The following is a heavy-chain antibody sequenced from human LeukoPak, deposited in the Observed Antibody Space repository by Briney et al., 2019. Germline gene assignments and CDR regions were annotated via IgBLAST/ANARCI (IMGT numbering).Heavy chain of an antibody. Sequence: PGGSLRLSCEASGFIFSSYAMSWVRQAPGKGLEWVSVISASGGSTHYADSVKGRFTISRDNSKNTLYLQMNSLRAEDTAVYYCAKERGQIGDYTNGQFDYWGQGTLVTVSS. D-gene: IGHD4-17*01. CDR3: AKERGQIGDYTNGQFDY. CDR2: ISASGGST. J-gene: IGHJ4*02. CDR1: GFIFSSYA. V-gene: IGHV3-23*01.